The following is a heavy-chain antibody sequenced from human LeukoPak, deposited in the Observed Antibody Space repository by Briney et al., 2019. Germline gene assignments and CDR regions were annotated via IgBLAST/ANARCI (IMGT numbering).Heavy chain of an antibody. D-gene: IGHD4-23*01. CDR2: IYYSGST. CDR1: GGSFSGFY. J-gene: IGHJ5*02. V-gene: IGHV4-59*01. Sequence: PSETLSLTCSVSGGSFSGFYWSWIRQSPGKGLEWIGYIYYSGSTNYNPSLKSRVTISVDTSKNQFSLKLSSVTAADTAVYYCASQRGYGGNWFDPWGQGTLVTVSS. CDR3: ASQRGYGGNWFDP.